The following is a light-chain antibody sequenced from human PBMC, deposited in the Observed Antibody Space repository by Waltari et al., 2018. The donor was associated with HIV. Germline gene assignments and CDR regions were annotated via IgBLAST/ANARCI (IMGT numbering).Light chain of an antibody. CDR1: SSDVGGYNY. CDR3: SSYTSSSTWV. Sequence: QSALTQPASMSGSPGQSITISCTGTSSDVGGYNYVSWYQQHPGKAPKLMIYDVTNRPSGVSNRFSGSKSGNTASLTISGLQLEDEADYYCSSYTSSSTWVFGGGTKLTVL. V-gene: IGLV2-14*03. CDR2: DVT. J-gene: IGLJ3*02.